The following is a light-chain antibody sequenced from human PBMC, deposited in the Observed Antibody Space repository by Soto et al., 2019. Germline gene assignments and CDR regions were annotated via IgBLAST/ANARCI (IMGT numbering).Light chain of an antibody. CDR2: QDS. J-gene: IGLJ1*01. CDR3: QEWDSLYV. Sequence: SYELTQPPSVSVSPGQTASITCSGDKLGDKYACWYQQKPGQSPVLVIYQDSKRPSGIPERFSGSNSGNTATLTISGTQAMDEADYYCQEWDSLYVFGTGTKLTVL. V-gene: IGLV3-1*01. CDR1: KLGDKY.